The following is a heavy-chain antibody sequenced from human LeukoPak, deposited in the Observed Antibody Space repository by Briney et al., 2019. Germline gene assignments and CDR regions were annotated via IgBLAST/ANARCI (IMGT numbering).Heavy chain of an antibody. V-gene: IGHV5-51*01. Sequence: GESLKISRKGSGYSFTSYWIGWVRQMPGKGLEWMGIIYPGDSDTRYSPSFQGQVTISADKSISTAYLQWSSLKASDTAMYYCARQIRTGVAPGRWDYWGQGTLVTVSS. J-gene: IGHJ4*02. CDR3: ARQIRTGVAPGRWDY. CDR2: IYPGDSDT. CDR1: GYSFTSYW. D-gene: IGHD1-14*01.